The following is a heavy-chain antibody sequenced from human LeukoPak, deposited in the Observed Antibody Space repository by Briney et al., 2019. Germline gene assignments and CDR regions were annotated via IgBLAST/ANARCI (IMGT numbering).Heavy chain of an antibody. V-gene: IGHV3-7*03. Sequence: GGSLRLSCAASGFTFSSYWMSWVRQAPGKGLEWVANIKQDGSEKYYVDSVKGRFTISRDNAKNSLYLQMNSLRAEDTAFYYCAKGRYYDFWSGYSPLDYWGQGTLVTVSS. D-gene: IGHD3-3*01. CDR3: AKGRYYDFWSGYSPLDY. J-gene: IGHJ4*02. CDR2: IKQDGSEK. CDR1: GFTFSSYW.